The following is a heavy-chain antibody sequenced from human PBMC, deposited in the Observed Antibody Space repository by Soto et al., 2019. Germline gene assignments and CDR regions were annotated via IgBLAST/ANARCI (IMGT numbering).Heavy chain of an antibody. CDR1: GDSVTSVSDY. J-gene: IGHJ6*02. Sequence: PSETLSLTCTVSGDSVTSVSDYWRWIRQPPGKGLEWIGYIYYSGSADYNPSLGSRVTISIDTSKNQFSLKLTSVTAADTAVYYCARGVGFGYYYYHMDLWGQGTTVNVSS. D-gene: IGHD3-10*01. CDR3: ARGVGFGYYYYHMDL. CDR2: IYYSGSA. V-gene: IGHV4-61*01.